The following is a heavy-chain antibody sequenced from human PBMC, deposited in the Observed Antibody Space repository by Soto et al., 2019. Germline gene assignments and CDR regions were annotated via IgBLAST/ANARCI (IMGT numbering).Heavy chain of an antibody. CDR1: GFSVSSKY. CDR2: IYSGGST. Sequence: EVQLVETGGGLMQPGGSLRLSCAASGFSVSSKYMSWVRQAPGKGLEWVSVIYSGGSTYYADSVKGRFTISRDNSKNTLYLQMNSLRAEDTAVYYCARGSWEVLDYWGQGTLVTVSS. V-gene: IGHV3-53*02. D-gene: IGHD1-26*01. CDR3: ARGSWEVLDY. J-gene: IGHJ4*02.